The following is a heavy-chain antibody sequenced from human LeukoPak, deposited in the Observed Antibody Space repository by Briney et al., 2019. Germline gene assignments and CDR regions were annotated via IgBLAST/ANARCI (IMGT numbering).Heavy chain of an antibody. CDR1: GGSISSSSYY. Sequence: KSSETLSLTCTVSGGSISSSSYYWGWIRQPPGKGLEWIGSIYYSGSTYYNPSLKSRVTISVDTSKNQFSLKLSSVTAADTAVYYCARRHAAEYMDVWGKGTTVTISS. J-gene: IGHJ6*03. CDR3: ARRHAAEYMDV. V-gene: IGHV4-39*01. CDR2: IYYSGST.